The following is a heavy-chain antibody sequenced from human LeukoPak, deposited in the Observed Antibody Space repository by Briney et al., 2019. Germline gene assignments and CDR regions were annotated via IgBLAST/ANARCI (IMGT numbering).Heavy chain of an antibody. CDR3: AREVAHCGGDCYPSTTNWFDP. CDR2: INPNSGGT. V-gene: IGHV1-2*02. CDR1: GYTFTGYY. Sequence: ASVKVSCKASGYTFTGYYMHWVRQAPGQGLEWRGCINPNSGGTNYAQKFQGRVTMTRDTSISTAYMELSRLRSDDTAVYYCAREVAHCGGDCYPSTTNWFDPWGQGTLVTVSS. D-gene: IGHD2-21*02. J-gene: IGHJ5*02.